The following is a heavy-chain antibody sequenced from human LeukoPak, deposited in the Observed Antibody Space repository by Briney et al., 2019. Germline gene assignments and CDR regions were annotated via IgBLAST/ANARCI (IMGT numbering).Heavy chain of an antibody. CDR1: GGSISSSSYY. J-gene: IGHJ3*02. V-gene: IGHV4-39*07. CDR2: IYYSGST. D-gene: IGHD1-26*01. CDR3: AREIRIVGAFYAFDI. Sequence: SETLSLTCTVSGGSISSSSYYWGWIRQPPGKGLEWIGSIYYSGSTYYNPSLKSRVTISVDTSKNQFSLKLSSVTAADTAVYYCAREIRIVGAFYAFDIWGQGTMVTVSS.